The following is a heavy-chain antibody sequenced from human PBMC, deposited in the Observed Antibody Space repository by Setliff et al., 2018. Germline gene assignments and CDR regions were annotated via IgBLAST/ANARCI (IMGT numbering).Heavy chain of an antibody. D-gene: IGHD3-22*01. CDR1: GSTLTELT. V-gene: IGHV1-24*01. J-gene: IGHJ4*01. CDR3: ATKDYDTSGYYRPFGF. Sequence: ASVKVSCKVSGSTLTELTMYWVRQAPGKGLEWMGSFNPEDDEIIYAQKFLGRVTMTEDTSTDTAYTELSSLRSEDTAVYYCATKDYDTSGYYRPFGFWGQGTLVTVSS. CDR2: FNPEDDEI.